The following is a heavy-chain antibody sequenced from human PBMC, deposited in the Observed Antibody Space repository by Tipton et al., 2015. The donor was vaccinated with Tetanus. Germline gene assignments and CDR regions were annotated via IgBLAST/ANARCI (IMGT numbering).Heavy chain of an antibody. D-gene: IGHD3-10*01. V-gene: IGHV4-34*01. J-gene: IGHJ4*02. CDR1: GGSFSGYY. CDR2: INHSGST. CDR3: ARGPMVRGVTRFDY. Sequence: LRLSCAVYGGSFSGYYWSWIRQPPGKGLEWIGEINHSGSTNYNPSLKSRVTISVDTSKNQFSLKLSSVTAADTAVYHCARGPMVRGVTRFDYWGQGTLVTVSS.